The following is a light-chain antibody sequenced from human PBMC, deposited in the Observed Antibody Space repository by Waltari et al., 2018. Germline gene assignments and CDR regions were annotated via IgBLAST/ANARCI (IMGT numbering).Light chain of an antibody. CDR1: QRISNS. J-gene: IGKJ1*01. V-gene: IGKV1-NL1*01. Sequence: DIQMTQSPSSLSASVGERVTITCRASQRISNSLAWYQQKPGKAPKLLLYAASRLESGVPSRFSGSGSGTDYTLTISSLQPEDFATYYCQQYYSTPTWTFGQGTKVEIK. CDR3: QQYYSTPTWT. CDR2: AAS.